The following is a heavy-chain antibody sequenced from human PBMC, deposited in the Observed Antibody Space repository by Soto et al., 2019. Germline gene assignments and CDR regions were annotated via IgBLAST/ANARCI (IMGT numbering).Heavy chain of an antibody. CDR1: GFTFSSYA. J-gene: IGHJ4*02. CDR2: ISYDGSNK. D-gene: IGHD2-21*02. Sequence: QVQLVESGGGVVQPGRSLRLSCAASGFTFSSYAMHWVRQAPGKGLEWVAVISYDGSNKYYADSVKGRFTISRDNSKNTLYLQMNCLRDEDTAVYYCARDPVAYCGGDCRTFDYWGQGTLVTVSS. CDR3: ARDPVAYCGGDCRTFDY. V-gene: IGHV3-30-3*01.